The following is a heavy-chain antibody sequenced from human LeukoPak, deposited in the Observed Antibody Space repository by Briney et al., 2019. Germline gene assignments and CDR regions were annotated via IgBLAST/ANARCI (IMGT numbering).Heavy chain of an antibody. D-gene: IGHD4/OR15-4a*01. CDR1: VYTFTDYL. CDR3: ARSGDLLTTRYYYMDV. J-gene: IGHJ6*03. CDR2: INPNSGAT. Sequence: ASVTVSFMPSVYTFTDYLMHWVRQVPGQGREWVGWINPNSGATNYAQKFQGRVTMTRYTSITTAYMELASLRSDDTAVYYCARSGDLLTTRYYYMDVWGKGTTVTVSS. V-gene: IGHV1-2*02.